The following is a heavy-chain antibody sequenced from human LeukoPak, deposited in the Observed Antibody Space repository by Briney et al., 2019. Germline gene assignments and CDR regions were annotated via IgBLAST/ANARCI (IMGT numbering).Heavy chain of an antibody. Sequence: ASVKVSCKTSGYTFASYGISWVRQAPGQGLEWMGWISGYNGNTKYAQRFQGRVTMTTDTSTSTAYMELRSLRYDDTAVYYCAKERARGLGELSAFGYWGQGTLVTVSS. V-gene: IGHV1-18*01. J-gene: IGHJ4*02. D-gene: IGHD3-10*01. CDR1: GYTFASYG. CDR3: AKERARGLGELSAFGY. CDR2: ISGYNGNT.